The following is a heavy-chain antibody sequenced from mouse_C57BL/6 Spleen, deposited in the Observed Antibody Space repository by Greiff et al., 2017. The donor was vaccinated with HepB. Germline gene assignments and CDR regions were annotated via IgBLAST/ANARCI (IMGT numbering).Heavy chain of an antibody. J-gene: IGHJ3*01. Sequence: VQLQQSGGDLVKPGGSLKLSCAASGFTFSSYGMSWVRQTPDKRLEWVATISSGGSYTYYPDSVKGRFTISRDNAKNTLYLQMSSLKSEDTAMYYCARRHAYWGQGTLVTVSA. V-gene: IGHV5-6*01. CDR3: ARRHAY. CDR1: GFTFSSYG. CDR2: ISSGGSYT.